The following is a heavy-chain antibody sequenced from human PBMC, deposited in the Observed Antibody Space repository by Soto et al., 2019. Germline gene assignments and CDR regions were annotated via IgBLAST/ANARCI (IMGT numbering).Heavy chain of an antibody. Sequence: GGSLRLSCAASGFTFSSYAMSWLRQAPGKGLEWVSAISGSGGSTYYADSVKGRFTISRDNSKNTLYLQMNSLRAEDTAVYYCARSIQLWFNYYYYMDVWGKGTTVTVSS. V-gene: IGHV3-23*01. CDR1: GFTFSSYA. D-gene: IGHD5-18*01. J-gene: IGHJ6*03. CDR3: ARSIQLWFNYYYYMDV. CDR2: ISGSGGST.